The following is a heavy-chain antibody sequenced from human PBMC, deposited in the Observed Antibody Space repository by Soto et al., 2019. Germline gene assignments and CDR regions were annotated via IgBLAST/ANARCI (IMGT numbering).Heavy chain of an antibody. CDR2: INAGNAKT. CDR1: GYTFTNYA. V-gene: IGHV1-3*01. D-gene: IGHD6-19*01. J-gene: IGHJ6*01. Sequence: ESSVKVSCKASGYTFTNYAIPWVGPGPAQRIEWMGCINAGNAKTKYSQKFQGRVTISRDTSASTAYMELSSLRSEDTAVYYCAFYCSVAGHSNLSYCGRRSPVLGSAGM. CDR3: AFYCSVAGHSNLSYCGRRSPVLGSAGM.